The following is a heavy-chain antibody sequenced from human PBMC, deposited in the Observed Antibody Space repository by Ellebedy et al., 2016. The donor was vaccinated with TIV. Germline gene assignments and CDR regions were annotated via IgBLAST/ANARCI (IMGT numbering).Heavy chain of an antibody. CDR2: IYYSGST. Sequence: SETLSLXXTVSGGSISSSSYYWGWIRQPPGKGLEWIGSIYYSGSTYYNPSLKSRVTISVDTSKNQFSLKLSSVTAADTAVYYCAVVPAATFDYWGQGTLVTVSS. CDR1: GGSISSSSYY. V-gene: IGHV4-39*01. D-gene: IGHD2-2*01. CDR3: AVVPAATFDY. J-gene: IGHJ4*02.